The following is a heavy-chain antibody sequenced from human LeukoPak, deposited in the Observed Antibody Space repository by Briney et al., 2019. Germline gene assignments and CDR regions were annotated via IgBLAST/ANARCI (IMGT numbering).Heavy chain of an antibody. J-gene: IGHJ4*02. CDR2: ISYDGSNK. D-gene: IGHD3-22*01. V-gene: IGHV3-30-3*01. CDR3: AKDLDVYHYDGSGSPFDY. Sequence: QSGRSLRLSCAASGFTFSSYAMHWVRQAPGKGLEWVAVISYDGSNKYYADSVKGRFTISRDNSKNTLYLQMNSLRAEDTAVYYCAKDLDVYHYDGSGSPFDYWGQGTLVTVSS. CDR1: GFTFSSYA.